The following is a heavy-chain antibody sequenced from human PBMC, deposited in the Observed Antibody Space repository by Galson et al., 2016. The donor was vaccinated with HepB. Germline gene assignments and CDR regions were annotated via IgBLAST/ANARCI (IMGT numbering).Heavy chain of an antibody. D-gene: IGHD1-26*01. CDR3: TTYIVGQGGPGY. J-gene: IGHJ4*02. Sequence: ETLSLTCTVSGGSVNTDQYHWSWIRQPPGKGLQWLGHTYYGRSTPYNPSLKSRVTISIDTSKNQFSLTWSPVTAADTAVYYCTTYIVGQGGPGYWGKGTPVTVSS. CDR1: GGSVNTDQYH. V-gene: IGHV4-61*01. CDR2: TYYGRST.